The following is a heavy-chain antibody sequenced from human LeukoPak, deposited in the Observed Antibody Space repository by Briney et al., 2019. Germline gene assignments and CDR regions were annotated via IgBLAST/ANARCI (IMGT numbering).Heavy chain of an antibody. CDR1: GGSISSSSYY. J-gene: IGHJ6*03. CDR3: ARQRVYFYYMDV. CDR2: IYYSGST. V-gene: IGHV4-39*01. Sequence: SETLSLTCTVSGGSISSSSYYWGWIRQPPGKGPEWIGSIYYSGSTYHNPSLKSRVTISVDTSKNQFSLKLSSVTAADTAVYYCARQRVYFYYMDVWGKGTTVTVSS.